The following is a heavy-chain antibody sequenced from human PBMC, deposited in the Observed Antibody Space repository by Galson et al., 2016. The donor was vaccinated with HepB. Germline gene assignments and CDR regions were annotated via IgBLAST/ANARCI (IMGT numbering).Heavy chain of an antibody. CDR1: GFTLSNSA. D-gene: IGHD6-13*01. J-gene: IGHJ1*01. CDR3: AVRYSSIWYFQH. V-gene: IGHV3-23*01. CDR2: MSDSGGST. Sequence: LRLSCAASGFTLSNSAMSWVRQAPGKGLEWVSAMSDSGGSTYYADSVKGRFTISRDNSKNTLYLQMNSLGAEDTAIYYCAVRYSSIWYFQHWGQGTLVTVSA.